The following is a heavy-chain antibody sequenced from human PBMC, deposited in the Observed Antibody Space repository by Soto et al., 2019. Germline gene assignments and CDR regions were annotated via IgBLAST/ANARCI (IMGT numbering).Heavy chain of an antibody. CDR3: VRGETKALFDS. CDR2: IYYSGAT. Sequence: QVQLQESGPGLVKPSETLSLTCSVSSDSIKYYYWNWIRQPPGKGLEWIGYIYYSGATNYNPSLKSRVTISKCQFSLQLSSVTAADTAVYYCVRGETKALFDSWGQGILVTVSS. D-gene: IGHD3-16*01. CDR1: SDSIKYYY. J-gene: IGHJ4*02. V-gene: IGHV4-59*01.